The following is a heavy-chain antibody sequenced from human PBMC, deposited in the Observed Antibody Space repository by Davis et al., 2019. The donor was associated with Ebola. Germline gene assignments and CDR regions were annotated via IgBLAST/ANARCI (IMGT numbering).Heavy chain of an antibody. D-gene: IGHD2-21*02. CDR2: VSRSGDT. J-gene: IGHJ5*02. CDR1: GGSFSGYF. V-gene: IGHV4-34*01. Sequence: MPGGSLRLSCAVYGGSFSGYFWSWVRQAPGKGLEWVGDVSRSGDTNYNPSLEGRVTISLETSKHQFSLLLDSMTAADTAVYYCARTALTSISDSGLGYNYFDPWGQGTLVTVSS. CDR3: ARTALTSISDSGLGYNYFDP.